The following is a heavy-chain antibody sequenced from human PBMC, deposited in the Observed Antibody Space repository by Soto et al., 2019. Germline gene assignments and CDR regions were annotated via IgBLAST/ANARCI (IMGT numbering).Heavy chain of an antibody. V-gene: IGHV4-30-2*01. CDR1: GYSISRGGYS. D-gene: IGHD2-2*01. CDR2: MYHSGST. Sequence: SETLSLTCAVSGYSISRGGYSWSWIRQPPGKGLEWIGYMYHSGSTYYNPSLKSRVTISVDRSKNQFSLKLSSVTAADKAVYYCARVPDYWGQGILVTVSS. CDR3: ARVPDY. J-gene: IGHJ4*02.